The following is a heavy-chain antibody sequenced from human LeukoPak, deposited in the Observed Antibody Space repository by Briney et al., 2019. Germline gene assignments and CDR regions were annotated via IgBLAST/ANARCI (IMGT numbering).Heavy chain of an antibody. J-gene: IGHJ4*02. CDR3: ARDGAPSYCSSTSCYDYYFDY. Sequence: GGSLRLSCAASGFTFSSYGMHWVRQAPGKGLEWVAVIWYDGSNKYYADSVKGRSTISRDNSKNTLYLQMNSLRAEDTAVYYCARDGAPSYCSSTSCYDYYFDYWGQGTLVTVSS. V-gene: IGHV3-33*01. CDR2: IWYDGSNK. CDR1: GFTFSSYG. D-gene: IGHD2-2*01.